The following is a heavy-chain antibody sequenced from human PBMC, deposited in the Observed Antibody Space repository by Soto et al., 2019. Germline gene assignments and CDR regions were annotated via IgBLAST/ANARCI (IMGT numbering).Heavy chain of an antibody. Sequence: EVQLVESGGGLVHPGRYLRISCAASGFTFDDYAMHWVRQAPGKGLEWVSGISWNSGYKAYADSVKGRFTVSRDNAKNSLYLQMNSLRAEDTALYYCAKDIEMATVGYHGMDVWGQGTTVTVSS. CDR1: GFTFDDYA. J-gene: IGHJ6*02. V-gene: IGHV3-9*01. D-gene: IGHD4-4*01. CDR3: AKDIEMATVGYHGMDV. CDR2: ISWNSGYK.